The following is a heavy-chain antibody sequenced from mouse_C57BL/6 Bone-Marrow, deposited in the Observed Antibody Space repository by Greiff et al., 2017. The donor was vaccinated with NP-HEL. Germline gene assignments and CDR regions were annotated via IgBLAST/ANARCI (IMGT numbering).Heavy chain of an antibody. CDR3: ASYYGSPYFDV. D-gene: IGHD1-1*01. V-gene: IGHV1-81*01. Sequence: VQGVESGAELARPGASVKLSCKASGYTFTSYGISWVKQRTGQGLEWIGEIYPRSGNTSYNEKFKGKATLTADKSSSTAYMELRSLTSEDSAVYFCASYYGSPYFDVWGTGTTVTVSS. J-gene: IGHJ1*03. CDR2: IYPRSGNT. CDR1: GYTFTSYG.